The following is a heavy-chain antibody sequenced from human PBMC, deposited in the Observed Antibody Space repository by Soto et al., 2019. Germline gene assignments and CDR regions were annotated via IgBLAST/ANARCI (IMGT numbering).Heavy chain of an antibody. V-gene: IGHV3-30*19. CDR2: TSYDGSDK. Sequence: QVQLVESGGGVVQPGTSLRVSCVGSGFTFRSYVIHWVRQAPGKGLEWVALTSYDGSDKYYADSVRGRFTISRDNSRNTVDLQMDSLRHEDTALYYCARWGTTGGLDVWGQGTLVSVSS. CDR3: ARWGTTGGLDV. CDR1: GFTFRSYV. D-gene: IGHD3-16*01. J-gene: IGHJ1*01.